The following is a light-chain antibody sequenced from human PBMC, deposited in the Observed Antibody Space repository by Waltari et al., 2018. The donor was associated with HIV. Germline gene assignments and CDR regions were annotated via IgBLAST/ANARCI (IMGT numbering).Light chain of an antibody. CDR1: ESLLHSNGRNY. CDR3: LQNIRAPFA. V-gene: IGKV2-28*01. Sequence: DVLATQFPLSLTVSPGESASISCRATESLLHSNGRNYLDWYFQRPGHTPRLLIYLASNRASGVSDRFVGGGSGTDFTLRITRVEAADAGLYFCLQNIRAPFAFGQGT. J-gene: IGKJ2*01. CDR2: LAS.